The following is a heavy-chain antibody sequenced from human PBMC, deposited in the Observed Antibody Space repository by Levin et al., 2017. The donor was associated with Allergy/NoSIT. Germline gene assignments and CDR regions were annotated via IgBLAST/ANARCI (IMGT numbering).Heavy chain of an antibody. CDR1: GGSISSSTYY. J-gene: IGHJ4*02. Sequence: KSSETLSLTCSVSGGSISSSTYYWGWIRQSPGKGLEWIGSLYYSGSTYYNPSLKSRVTISVDTSKNQFSLKLSSVTAADTAVYNCARQVRNYCTSTSCYTVVAGPFDYWGQGTLVTVSS. CDR3: ARQVRNYCTSTSCYTVVAGPFDY. D-gene: IGHD2-2*02. V-gene: IGHV4-39*01. CDR2: LYYSGST.